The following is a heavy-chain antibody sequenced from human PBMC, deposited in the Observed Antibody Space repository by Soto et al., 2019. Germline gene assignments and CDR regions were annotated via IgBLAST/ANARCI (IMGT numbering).Heavy chain of an antibody. CDR2: INSDGSTI. J-gene: IGHJ6*02. Sequence: EVQLVESGGGLVQPGGSLRLSCAASGFTFSNYEMNWVRQAPGEGLEWVSYINSDGSTIHYADSVKGRFTVSRDNAKNSLYLQMNSLRAEDTALYYCAKDQDQYYYYYGMDVWGQGTTVTVSS. CDR1: GFTFSNYE. CDR3: AKDQDQYYYYYGMDV. D-gene: IGHD2-2*01. V-gene: IGHV3-48*03.